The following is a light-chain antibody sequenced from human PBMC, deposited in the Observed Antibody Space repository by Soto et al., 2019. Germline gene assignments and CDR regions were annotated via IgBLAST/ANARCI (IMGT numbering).Light chain of an antibody. CDR1: QSIDSW. CDR3: QQYKSYSLT. CDR2: DAS. V-gene: IGKV1-5*01. J-gene: IGKJ1*01. Sequence: EIQITQSPSTLSATVGDRVTITCRASQSIDSWLAWYQQRPGKAPNLLISDASNLEGGVPSRFSGSGSGTEFTLTISSLQPDDFATYYCQQYKSYSLTFGQGTKVDNK.